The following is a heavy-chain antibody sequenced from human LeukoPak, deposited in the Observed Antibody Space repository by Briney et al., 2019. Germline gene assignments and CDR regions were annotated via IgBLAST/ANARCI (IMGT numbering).Heavy chain of an antibody. V-gene: IGHV1-2*02. CDR3: ARDLARAVAGKYNWFDP. D-gene: IGHD6-19*01. CDR2: INPNSGGT. CDR1: GYTFTGYY. J-gene: IGHJ5*02. Sequence: SVKVSCKASGYTFTGYYMHWVRQAPGQGLEWMGWINPNSGGTNYAQKFQGRVTMTRDTSISTAYMELSRLRSDDTAVYYCARDLARAVAGKYNWFDPWGQGTLVTVSS.